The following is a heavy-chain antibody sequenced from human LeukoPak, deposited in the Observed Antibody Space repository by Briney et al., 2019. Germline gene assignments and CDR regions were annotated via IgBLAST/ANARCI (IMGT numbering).Heavy chain of an antibody. CDR1: GGSISSYY. V-gene: IGHV4-59*12. J-gene: IGHJ4*02. Sequence: SETLSLTCTVSGGSISSYYWSWIRQPPGKGLAWIGYIYYSGSTNYNPSLKSRVTISVDTSKNQFSLILNSVTAADTAVYYCARVDYYDSSVFDYWGQGTLVTVSS. CDR2: IYYSGST. CDR3: ARVDYYDSSVFDY. D-gene: IGHD3-22*01.